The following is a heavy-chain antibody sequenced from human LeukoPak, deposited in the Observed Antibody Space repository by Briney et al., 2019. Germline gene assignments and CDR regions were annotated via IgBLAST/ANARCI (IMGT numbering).Heavy chain of an antibody. V-gene: IGHV3-23*01. CDR1: GFTFSSYA. Sequence: GGSLRLSCAASGFTFSSYAMSWVRQAPGRGLEWVSTISGSGGSTYFADSVKGRFTTSSDTSKNTVFLQMNSLRAEDTAVYYCAKDRVGYSSSSFDYWGQGTLVTVSS. J-gene: IGHJ4*02. D-gene: IGHD6-6*01. CDR2: ISGSGGST. CDR3: AKDRVGYSSSSFDY.